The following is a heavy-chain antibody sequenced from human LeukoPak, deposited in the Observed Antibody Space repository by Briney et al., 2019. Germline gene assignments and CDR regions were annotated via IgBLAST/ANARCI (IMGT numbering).Heavy chain of an antibody. CDR3: ARSRREGYYDSSGYSPGRYNWFDP. CDR2: MNPNSGNT. D-gene: IGHD3-22*01. Sequence: ASVKVSCKASGYTFTSYDINWVRQATGQGLEWMGWMNPNSGNTGYAQKFQGRVTMTRNTSISTAYMELSSLRSEDTAVYYCARSRREGYYDSSGYSPGRYNWFDPWGQGTLVTVSS. J-gene: IGHJ5*02. V-gene: IGHV1-8*01. CDR1: GYTFTSYD.